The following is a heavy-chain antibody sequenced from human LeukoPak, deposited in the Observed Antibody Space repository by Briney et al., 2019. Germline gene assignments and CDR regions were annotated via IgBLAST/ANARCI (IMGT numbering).Heavy chain of an antibody. CDR3: ARDRGCSGGSCYFS. J-gene: IGHJ4*02. CDR2: INPNSGGT. CDR1: GYTFTDYY. D-gene: IGHD2-15*01. V-gene: IGHV1-2*04. Sequence: ASVKVSFKASGYTFTDYYMHWVRQAPGQGLEWMGWINPNSGGTNYAQKFLGWVTMTRDTSISTAYMELSGLRSDDTAVYYCARDRGCSGGSCYFSWGQGTLVTVSS.